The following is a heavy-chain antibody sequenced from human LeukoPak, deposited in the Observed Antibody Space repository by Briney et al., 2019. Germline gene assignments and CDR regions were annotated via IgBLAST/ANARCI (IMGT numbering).Heavy chain of an antibody. D-gene: IGHD3-10*01. V-gene: IGHV3-30*18. CDR1: GFTFSSYG. Sequence: GRSLRLSCAASGFTFSSYGMHWVRQAPGKGLEWVAVISYDGSNKYYADSVKGRFTISRDNSKNTLYLQMNSLRAEDTAVYYCAKDHRSYGSGSYHFDYWGQGTLVTVSS. J-gene: IGHJ4*02. CDR3: AKDHRSYGSGSYHFDY. CDR2: ISYDGSNK.